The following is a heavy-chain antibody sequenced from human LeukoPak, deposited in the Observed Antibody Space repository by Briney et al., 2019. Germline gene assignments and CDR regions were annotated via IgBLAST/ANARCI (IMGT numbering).Heavy chain of an antibody. V-gene: IGHV1-69*01. CDR2: IIPIFGTA. CDR1: GGTFSSYA. CDR3: ASGDCSGTSCSIGVAPVPLDY. Sequence: SVKVSCKASGGTFSSYAISWVRQAPGQGLEWMGGIIPIFGTANYAQKFQGRVTITADESTSTAYMELSSLRSEDTAVYYCASGDCSGTSCSIGVAPVPLDYWDQGTLVTVSS. J-gene: IGHJ4*02. D-gene: IGHD2-2*01.